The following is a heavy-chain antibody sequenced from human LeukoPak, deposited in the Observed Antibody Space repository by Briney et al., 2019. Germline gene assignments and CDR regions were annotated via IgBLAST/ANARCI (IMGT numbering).Heavy chain of an antibody. Sequence: TSETLSLTCTVSGGSISSYYWSWIRQPPGKGLEWIGYIYYSGSTNYNPSLKSRVTISVDTSKNQFSLKLSSVTAADTAVYYCARGTAIYFDYWGQGTLVTVSS. D-gene: IGHD5-18*01. CDR3: ARGTAIYFDY. V-gene: IGHV4-59*13. CDR1: GGSISSYY. J-gene: IGHJ4*02. CDR2: IYYSGST.